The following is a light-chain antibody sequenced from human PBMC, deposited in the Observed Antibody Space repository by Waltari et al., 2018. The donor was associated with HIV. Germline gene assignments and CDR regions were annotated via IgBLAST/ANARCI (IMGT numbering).Light chain of an antibody. V-gene: IGLV2-23*02. Sequence: QSALTQPASVSGSPGQSITIPCTGTSSDVGNYNVFSWYQQHPGKAPKLMIYEVSKRPSGVSNRFSGSKSGNTASLTISGLQAEDKADYYCCSYAGSSTHVFGTGTKVTVL. CDR3: CSYAGSSTHV. CDR2: EVS. J-gene: IGLJ1*01. CDR1: SSDVGNYNV.